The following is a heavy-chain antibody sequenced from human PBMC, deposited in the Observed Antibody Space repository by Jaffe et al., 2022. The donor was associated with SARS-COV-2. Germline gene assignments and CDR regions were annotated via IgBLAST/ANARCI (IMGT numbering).Heavy chain of an antibody. CDR3: ARGAGWLPDY. CDR1: GGSISNYY. J-gene: IGHJ4*02. V-gene: IGHV4-59*01. Sequence: QVQLQESGPGLVKPSETLSLTCTVSGGSISNYYWTWIRQPPGKRLEWIGNIYNSGSTNYNPSLKSRVTISADTSKNQFSLKLGSVTAADTAVYYCARGAGWLPDYWGQGTLVTVSS. CDR2: IYNSGST. D-gene: IGHD6-19*01.